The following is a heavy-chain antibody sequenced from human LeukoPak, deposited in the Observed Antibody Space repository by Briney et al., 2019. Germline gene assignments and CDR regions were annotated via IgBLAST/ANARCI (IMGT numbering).Heavy chain of an antibody. CDR2: IIPIFGTA. J-gene: IGHJ4*02. CDR3: ARPRTYYDFWRGYPPFDY. CDR1: GGTFSSYA. Sequence: SVKVSCKASGGTFSSYAISWVRQAPGQGLEWMGGIIPIFGTANYAQKFQGRVTITADESTTTVYMELSSLRSEDTAVYYCARPRTYYDFWRGYPPFDYWGQGTLVTVSS. V-gene: IGHV1-69*13. D-gene: IGHD3-3*01.